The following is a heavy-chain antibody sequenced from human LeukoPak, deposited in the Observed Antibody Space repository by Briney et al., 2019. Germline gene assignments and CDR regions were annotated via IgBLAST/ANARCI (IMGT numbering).Heavy chain of an antibody. CDR3: VKDLVNFDY. CDR2: IWYDGRNK. D-gene: IGHD2-21*01. V-gene: IGHV3-33*06. J-gene: IGHJ4*02. CDR1: GFTFGSYG. Sequence: GGSLRLSCAASGFTFGSYGMHWVRQAPGKGPEWVAVIWYDGRNKYYGDSVKGRFTISRDNSKNTLYLQMNSLRAEDTAVYYCVKDLVNFDYWGQGTLVTVSS.